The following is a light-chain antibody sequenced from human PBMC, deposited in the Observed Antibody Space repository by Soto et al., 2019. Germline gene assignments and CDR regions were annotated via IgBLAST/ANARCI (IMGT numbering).Light chain of an antibody. Sequence: EVVMTQSPATLPVSPGERATHSCRASRGIGSTLAWYQQKPGQTPRLLIYDTDTRATGVPARFIGSASGTEFTLTITSLQSEDFAIYYCQHYVTWPLTFGGGTRVENK. V-gene: IGKV3-15*01. CDR1: RGIGST. CDR3: QHYVTWPLT. J-gene: IGKJ4*01. CDR2: DTD.